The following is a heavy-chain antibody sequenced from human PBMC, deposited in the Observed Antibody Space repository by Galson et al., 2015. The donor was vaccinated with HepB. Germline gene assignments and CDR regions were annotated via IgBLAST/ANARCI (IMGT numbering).Heavy chain of an antibody. Sequence: SVKVSCKASGGAFSSYAITWVRQAPGQGLEWMGGIIPIFGTAKYAQKFQGRVTITADESTSTAYMELSSLRSEDTAMYYCAREGTVVRGVIEDYWGQGTLVTVSS. CDR3: AREGTVVRGVIEDY. CDR2: IIPIFGTA. J-gene: IGHJ4*02. CDR1: GGAFSSYA. D-gene: IGHD3-10*01. V-gene: IGHV1-69*13.